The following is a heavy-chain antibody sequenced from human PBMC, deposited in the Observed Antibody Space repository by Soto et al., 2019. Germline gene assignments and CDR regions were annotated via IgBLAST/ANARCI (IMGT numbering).Heavy chain of an antibody. CDR1: GFTFSSYG. J-gene: IGHJ4*02. CDR3: AREYSGYDYFVY. V-gene: IGHV3-33*01. Sequence: VGSLRLSCAASGFTFSSYGMHWVRQAPGKGLEWVAVIWYDGSNKYYADSVKGRFTISRDNSKNTLYLQMNSLRAEDTAVYYCAREYSGYDYFVYWGQGTLVTVSS. CDR2: IWYDGSNK. D-gene: IGHD5-12*01.